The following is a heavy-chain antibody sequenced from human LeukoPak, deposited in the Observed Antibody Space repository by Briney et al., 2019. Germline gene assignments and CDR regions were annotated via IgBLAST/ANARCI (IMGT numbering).Heavy chain of an antibody. Sequence: PSETLSLTCTVSGGSISSYYWSWIRQPPGKGLEWIGYIYYSGSTNYNPSLKSRVTISVDTSKNQFSLKLSSVTAADTAVYCCARHGGAGIAVAGTYLVYWGQGTLVTVSS. J-gene: IGHJ4*02. V-gene: IGHV4-59*08. CDR3: ARHGGAGIAVAGTYLVY. CDR2: IYYSGST. D-gene: IGHD6-19*01. CDR1: GGSISSYY.